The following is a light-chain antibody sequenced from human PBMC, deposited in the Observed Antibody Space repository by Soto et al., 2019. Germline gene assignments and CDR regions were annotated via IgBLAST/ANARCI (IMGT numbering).Light chain of an antibody. J-gene: IGLJ3*02. CDR1: NRDVGSYNL. CDR2: EVR. Sequence: QSDLTQPASVYGSPGQSITISCTGTNRDVGSYNLVSWYQQRPGEAPKLIISEVRNRPSVISYRFIGSKSGNTASLTISGLQAEDEDDYYCSSYTTTSTLVFGGGTKLTVL. V-gene: IGLV2-14*01. CDR3: SSYTTTSTLV.